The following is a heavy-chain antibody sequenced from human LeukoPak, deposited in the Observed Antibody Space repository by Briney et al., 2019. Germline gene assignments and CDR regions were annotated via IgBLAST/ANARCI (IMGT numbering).Heavy chain of an antibody. D-gene: IGHD4-23*01. Sequence: PGGSLRLSCAASGFTFSSYWMSWARQAPGKGLEWVANIKEDGSEKNYVDSVKGRFTISRESAKNSLYLQMNSLRAEDTAVYYCARDRGYSTFDYWGQGTLVTVSS. CDR2: IKEDGSEK. CDR1: GFTFSSYW. CDR3: ARDRGYSTFDY. V-gene: IGHV3-7*01. J-gene: IGHJ4*02.